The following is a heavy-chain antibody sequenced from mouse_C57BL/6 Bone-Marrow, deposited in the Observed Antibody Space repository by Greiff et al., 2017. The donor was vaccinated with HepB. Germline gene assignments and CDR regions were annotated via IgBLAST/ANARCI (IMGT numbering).Heavy chain of an antibody. CDR2: INRGGGDT. CDR3: ARYVGIRFAY. V-gene: IGHV5-6*01. CDR1: GYTFSSYC. Sequence: EVKVVQSGAELVKPGASVKLSCEASGYTFSSYCMTWVKQSPGKRLEWIGTINRGGGDTYYTEKLKGTVTISGDNANSTLYMQISSLTSEDTAVYFCARYVGIRFAYWGQGTLVTVAA. D-gene: IGHD4-1*01. J-gene: IGHJ3*01.